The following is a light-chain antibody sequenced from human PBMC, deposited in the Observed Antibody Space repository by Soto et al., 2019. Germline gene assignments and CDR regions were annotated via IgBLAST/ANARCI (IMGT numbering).Light chain of an antibody. CDR2: AAS. CDR1: QAISDS. V-gene: IGKV1-9*01. J-gene: IGKJ2*01. CDR3: QQFKSYPYT. Sequence: IPFTQSPSSLSASVGDRVTITCRASQAISDSLVWYQQNPGQAPKLLIYAASTVQSGVPSRFSGSGSGTDFTLTISSLHPADCATYYGQQFKSYPYTFGQGTKLEI.